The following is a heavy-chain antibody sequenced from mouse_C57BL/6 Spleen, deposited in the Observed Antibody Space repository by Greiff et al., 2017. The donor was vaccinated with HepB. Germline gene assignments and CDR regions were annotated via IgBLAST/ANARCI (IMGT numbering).Heavy chain of an antibody. CDR2: IYPGDGDT. D-gene: IGHD3-3*01. Sequence: QVHLKQSGAELVKPGASVKISCKASGYAFSSYWMNWVKQRPGKGLEWIGQIYPGDGDTNYNGKFKGKATLTADKSSSTAYMQLSSLTSEDSAVYFCERFSLGDAMDYWGQGTSVTVSS. V-gene: IGHV1-80*01. CDR3: ERFSLGDAMDY. CDR1: GYAFSSYW. J-gene: IGHJ4*01.